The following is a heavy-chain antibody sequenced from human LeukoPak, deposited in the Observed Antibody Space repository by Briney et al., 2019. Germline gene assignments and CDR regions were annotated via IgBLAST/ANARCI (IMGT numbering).Heavy chain of an antibody. CDR3: AKSMNTATRGYFDY. Sequence: GGSLRLSCAAAGLVFSSSAMSWVRQAPGKGLEWVSAISGSGGSTYYADSVKGRFTISRDNSKNTLYLQMNSLRAEDTAVYYCAKSMNTATRGYFDYWGQGTLVTVSS. V-gene: IGHV3-23*01. CDR2: ISGSGGST. D-gene: IGHD5-18*01. J-gene: IGHJ4*02. CDR1: GLVFSSSA.